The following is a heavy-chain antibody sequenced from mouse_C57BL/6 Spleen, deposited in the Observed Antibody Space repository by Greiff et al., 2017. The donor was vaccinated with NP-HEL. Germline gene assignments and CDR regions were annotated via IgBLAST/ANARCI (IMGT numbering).Heavy chain of an antibody. D-gene: IGHD3-3*01. Sequence: QVQLQQPGAELVRPGSSVKLSCKASGYTFTSYWMDWVKQRPGQGLEWIGNIYPSDSETHYNQKFKDKATLTVDKSSSTAYMQLSSLTSEDSAVYYCARGDGTYFDYWGQGTTLT. CDR1: GYTFTSYW. J-gene: IGHJ2*01. V-gene: IGHV1-61*01. CDR2: IYPSDSET. CDR3: ARGDGTYFDY.